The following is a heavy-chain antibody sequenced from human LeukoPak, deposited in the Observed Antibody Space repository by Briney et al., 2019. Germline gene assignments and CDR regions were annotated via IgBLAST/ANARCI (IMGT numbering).Heavy chain of an antibody. CDR2: ISSSSSTT. D-gene: IGHD3-22*01. J-gene: IGHJ4*02. Sequence: GGSLRLSCAASGFTFSSYSMNWVRQAPGKGLEWVSYISSSSSTTYYADSVKGRFTISRDNAKNSLYLQMNSLRAEDTAVYYCAGKRGYYYDSSGYTWWGQGTLVTVSS. V-gene: IGHV3-48*04. CDR3: AGKRGYYYDSSGYTW. CDR1: GFTFSSYS.